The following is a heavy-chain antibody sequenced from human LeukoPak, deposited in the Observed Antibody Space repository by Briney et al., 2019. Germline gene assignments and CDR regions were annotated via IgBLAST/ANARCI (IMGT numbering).Heavy chain of an antibody. CDR2: IIPIFGTA. V-gene: IGHV1-69*13. CDR3: AREVVGATGRVDY. Sequence: ASVKVSCKASGGTFSSYAISWVRQAPGQGLEWMGGIIPIFGTANYAQKFQGRVTITADESTSTAYMELSSLRSEDTAVYYCAREVVGATGRVDYWGQGTLVTVSS. CDR1: GGTFSSYA. J-gene: IGHJ4*02. D-gene: IGHD1-26*01.